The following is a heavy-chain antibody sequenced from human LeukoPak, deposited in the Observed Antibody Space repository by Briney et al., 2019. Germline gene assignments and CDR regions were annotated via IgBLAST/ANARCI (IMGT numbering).Heavy chain of an antibody. D-gene: IGHD3-22*01. Sequence: GGSLRLSCAASGFTFSSYWMSWVRQAPGKGLEWVANIKQDGSEKDYVDSVKGRFTISRDNSKNTLNLHMNSLRAEDTAVYYCAKDPTHYRVWDYYETIGLSYWGQGTLVTVSS. V-gene: IGHV3-7*01. J-gene: IGHJ4*02. CDR3: AKDPTHYRVWDYYETIGLSY. CDR1: GFTFSSYW. CDR2: IKQDGSEK.